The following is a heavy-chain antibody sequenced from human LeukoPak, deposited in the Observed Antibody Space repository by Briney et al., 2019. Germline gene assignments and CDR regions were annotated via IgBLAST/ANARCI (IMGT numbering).Heavy chain of an antibody. CDR3: AKDKGSWDAFDI. D-gene: IGHD3-10*01. CDR1: GFTFSSYA. Sequence: GGSLRLSCAASGFTFSSYALTWVRQAPGKGLEWVSAISVSGGSTYYADSVKGRFTISRDNSKNTLYLQMNSLRAEDTAVYYCAKDKGSWDAFDIWGQGTMVTFSS. V-gene: IGHV3-23*01. CDR2: ISVSGGST. J-gene: IGHJ3*02.